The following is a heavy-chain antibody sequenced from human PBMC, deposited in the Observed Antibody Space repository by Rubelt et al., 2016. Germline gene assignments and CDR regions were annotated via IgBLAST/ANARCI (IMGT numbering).Heavy chain of an antibody. CDR3: ASRSSTSCYQH. J-gene: IGHJ1*01. CDR1: GGSFSGYY. V-gene: IGHV4-34*01. Sequence: QVQLQQWGAGLLKPSETLSLTCAVYGGSFSGYYWSWIRQPPGKGLEWIGEINHSGGTNYNPSLRSGVTISVDTSKNQFALKLSSVTAADTAVYYCASRSSTSCYQHWGQGTLVTVSS. D-gene: IGHD2-2*01. CDR2: INHSGGT.